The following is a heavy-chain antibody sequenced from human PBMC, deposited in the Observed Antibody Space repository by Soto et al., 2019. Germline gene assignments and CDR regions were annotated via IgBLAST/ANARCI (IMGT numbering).Heavy chain of an antibody. Sequence: SETLSLTCTVSGGSISPYYWSWIRQAPGKGLEWIGYIYYAGSTSYNPSLKGRVTISLETSKSQFSLRLSSVTAADTAVYYCARHNYGSGSTYFDYWGQGTLVTVSS. CDR2: IYYAGST. J-gene: IGHJ4*02. CDR1: GGSISPYY. V-gene: IGHV4-59*08. CDR3: ARHNYGSGSTYFDY. D-gene: IGHD3-10*01.